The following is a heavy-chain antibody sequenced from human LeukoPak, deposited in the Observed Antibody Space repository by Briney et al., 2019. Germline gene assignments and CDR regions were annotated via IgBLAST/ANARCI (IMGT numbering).Heavy chain of an antibody. Sequence: QAGGSLRLSCAASGLTFSTYWMSWVRQAPGKGLEWVANIKQDGSEKYYVDSVKGRFTISRDNAKNSLYLQMVSLRAEDTAVYYCARGPSGYHNTGGQGTLVTVSS. CDR2: IKQDGSEK. CDR1: GLTFSTYW. V-gene: IGHV3-7*01. D-gene: IGHD5-12*01. J-gene: IGHJ4*02. CDR3: ARGPSGYHNT.